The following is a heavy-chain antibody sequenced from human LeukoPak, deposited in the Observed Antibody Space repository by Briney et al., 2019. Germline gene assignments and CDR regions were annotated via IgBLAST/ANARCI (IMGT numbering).Heavy chain of an antibody. CDR2: INPNSGGT. CDR1: ECTFTGYY. CDR3: ARDSSADYDFWSGFMDV. D-gene: IGHD3-3*01. V-gene: IGHV1-2*02. J-gene: IGHJ6*03. Sequence: ASVKVSCKASECTFTGYYMHWVRQAPGQGLEWMGWINPNSGGTNYAQKFQGRVTMTRDTSISTAYMELSRLRSDDTAVYYCARDSSADYDFWSGFMDVWGKGTTVTVSS.